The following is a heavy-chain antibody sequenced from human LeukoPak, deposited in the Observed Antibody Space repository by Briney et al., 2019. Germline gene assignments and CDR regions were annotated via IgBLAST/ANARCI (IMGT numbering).Heavy chain of an antibody. Sequence: PGGSLRLSCAASGFTFSSYSMNWVRQAPGKGLEWVSSISSSSSYIYYADSVKGRFTISRDNAKNSLCLQMNSLRAEDAAVYYCARKRRDGYNWDHWGQGTLVTVSS. J-gene: IGHJ4*02. CDR3: ARKRRDGYNWDH. CDR2: ISSSSSYI. V-gene: IGHV3-21*01. CDR1: GFTFSSYS. D-gene: IGHD5-24*01.